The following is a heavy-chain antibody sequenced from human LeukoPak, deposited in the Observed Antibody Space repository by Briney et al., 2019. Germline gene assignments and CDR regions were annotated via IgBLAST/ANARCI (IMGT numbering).Heavy chain of an antibody. Sequence: GGSPRLSCAASGFTFSNAWMSWVRQAPGKGLEWVGRIKSKTDGGTTDYAAPVKGRFTISRDDSKNTLYLQMNSLKTEDTAVYYCTTGTSHKGRGVSSSSRHYWGQGTLVTVSS. D-gene: IGHD6-6*01. CDR1: GFTFSNAW. V-gene: IGHV3-15*01. J-gene: IGHJ4*02. CDR2: IKSKTDGGTT. CDR3: TTGTSHKGRGVSSSSRHY.